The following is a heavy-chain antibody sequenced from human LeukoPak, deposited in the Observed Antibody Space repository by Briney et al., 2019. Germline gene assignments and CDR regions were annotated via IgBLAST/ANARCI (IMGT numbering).Heavy chain of an antibody. CDR1: GFTLTTYS. D-gene: IGHD1/OR15-1a*01. J-gene: IGHJ4*02. Sequence: GGSLRPSCAASGFTLTTYSMHWVRQAPGKGLEWLSIISNDGSQTYYAESVRGRFTISRDTSQNTLYLEMRSLTTEDTAVYYCASAEHNAWHNFKSWGQGTLVTVSS. CDR2: ISNDGSQT. CDR3: ASAEHNAWHNFKS. V-gene: IGHV3-30*04.